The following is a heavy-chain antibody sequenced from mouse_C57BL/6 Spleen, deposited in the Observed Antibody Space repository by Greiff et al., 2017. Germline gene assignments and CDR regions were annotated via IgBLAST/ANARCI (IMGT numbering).Heavy chain of an antibody. J-gene: IGHJ2*01. CDR2: IYPGDGDT. CDR1: GYAFSSYW. Sequence: QVQLKESGAELVKPGASVKISCKASGYAFSSYWMNWVQQRPGKGLEWIGQIYPGDGDTNYNGKLKGKATLTADKSSSTAYMQLSSLTSEDSAVYFCARWELFFDYWGQGSTLTVSS. D-gene: IGHD4-1*01. CDR3: ARWELFFDY. V-gene: IGHV1-80*01.